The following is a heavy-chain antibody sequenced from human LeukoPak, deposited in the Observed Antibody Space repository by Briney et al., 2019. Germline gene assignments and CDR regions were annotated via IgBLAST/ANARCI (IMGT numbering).Heavy chain of an antibody. D-gene: IGHD3-10*01. V-gene: IGHV4-38-2*02. CDR3: ARRSITMVRGVIITSFDY. CDR1: GYSLSNGYY. J-gene: IGHJ4*02. CDR2: IYHSGST. Sequence: PSETLSLTCTVSGYSLSNGYYWGWIRQPPGKRLEWIGSIYHSGSTNYNPSLKSRVTISVDTSKNQFSLKLSSVTAADTAVYYCARRSITMVRGVIITSFDYWGQGTLVTVSS.